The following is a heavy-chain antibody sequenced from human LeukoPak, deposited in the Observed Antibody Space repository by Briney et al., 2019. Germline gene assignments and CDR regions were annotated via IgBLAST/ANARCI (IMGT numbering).Heavy chain of an antibody. CDR1: GGSISSFY. Sequence: SETLSLTCSISGGSISSFYWSWIRQPAGKGLEWIGRLSTRGNTDYNPSLKSRVTLSVDTSNNQFSLKLSSVTAADTAVYYCARAGYYDSSGRADAFDIWGQGTMVTVSS. D-gene: IGHD3-22*01. CDR2: LSTRGNT. V-gene: IGHV4-4*07. J-gene: IGHJ3*02. CDR3: ARAGYYDSSGRADAFDI.